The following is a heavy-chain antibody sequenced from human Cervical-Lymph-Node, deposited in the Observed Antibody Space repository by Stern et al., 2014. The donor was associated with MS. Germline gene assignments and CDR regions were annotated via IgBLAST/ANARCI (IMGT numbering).Heavy chain of an antibody. CDR1: GVTVSTNY. V-gene: IGHV3-53*04. D-gene: IGHD2-21*02. Sequence: EVQLVESGGGLVQPGGSLRLSCAASGVTVSTNYMAWVRLAPGKGLEWVSDIYSEGSGGSTYYAASVKGRFTISRQSSKNTLYLQMNSLRADDTAVYYCALGGLLYFDYWGQGTLVTVSS. CDR2: IYSEGSGGST. J-gene: IGHJ4*02. CDR3: ALGGLLYFDY.